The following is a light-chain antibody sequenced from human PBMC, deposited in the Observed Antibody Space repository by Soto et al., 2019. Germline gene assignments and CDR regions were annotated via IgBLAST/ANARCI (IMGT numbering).Light chain of an antibody. CDR3: QQRTNWPWT. J-gene: IGKJ1*01. V-gene: IGKV3-11*01. Sequence: EFVLTQSPGTLSLSPGERATLSCRASQTVRNNYLAWYQQKPGQAPRLLIYDASNRVTGIPPRFSGSGSGTDFTLTISSLEPEEFAVYDCQQRTNWPWTVGQGTKVDIK. CDR1: QTVRNNY. CDR2: DAS.